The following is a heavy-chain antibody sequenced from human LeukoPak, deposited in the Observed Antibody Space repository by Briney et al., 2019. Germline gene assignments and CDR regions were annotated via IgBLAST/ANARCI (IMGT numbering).Heavy chain of an antibody. Sequence: GGSLRLSCAASGFTFSIYAMSWVRQAPGKGLEWVSTLSGTGDSTYYADSVKGRFTISRDNSKNTLYLQMNSLRAEDTAVYYCATSGYSGYDVLPDFDYWGQGTLVTVSS. CDR3: ATSGYSGYDVLPDFDY. J-gene: IGHJ4*02. D-gene: IGHD5-12*01. CDR2: LSGTGDST. CDR1: GFTFSIYA. V-gene: IGHV3-23*01.